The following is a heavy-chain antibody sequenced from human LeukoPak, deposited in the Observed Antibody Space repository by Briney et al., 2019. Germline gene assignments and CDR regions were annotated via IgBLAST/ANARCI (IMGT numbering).Heavy chain of an antibody. CDR1: GGSISSYY. CDR3: ARGGYGPFDY. CDR2: IYYSGST. V-gene: IGHV4-59*01. D-gene: IGHD5-18*01. Sequence: SETLSLTCTVSGGSISSYYWSWIRQPLGKGLEWIGYIYYSGSTYYNPSLKSRVTISVDTSKNQFSLKLSSVTAADTAVYYCARGGYGPFDYWGQGTLVTVSS. J-gene: IGHJ4*02.